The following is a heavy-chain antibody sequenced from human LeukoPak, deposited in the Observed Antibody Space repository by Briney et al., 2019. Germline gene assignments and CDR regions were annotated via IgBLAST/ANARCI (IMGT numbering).Heavy chain of an antibody. J-gene: IGHJ4*02. CDR3: ARARVGVAGFFDY. CDR2: IYYSGST. V-gene: IGHV4-59*01. D-gene: IGHD6-19*01. Sequence: SETLSLTCTVSDCSISTYYWSWIRQPPGKGXXXXXYIYYSGSTNHNPSLKSRLTISVDTSKNQLSLKLSSVTAADTAVYYCARARVGVAGFFDYWGQGTLVTVSS. CDR1: DCSISTYY.